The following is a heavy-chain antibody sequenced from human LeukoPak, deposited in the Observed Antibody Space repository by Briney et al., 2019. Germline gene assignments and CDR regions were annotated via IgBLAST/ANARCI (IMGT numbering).Heavy chain of an antibody. V-gene: IGHV3-30*04. D-gene: IGHD3-10*01. J-gene: IGHJ4*02. CDR2: TSYEGSNK. CDR1: GFTFSGYP. CDR3: ARERLWSFDY. Sequence: GRSLRLSCAASGFTFSGYPMHWVRQAPGKGLDWVAVTSYEGSNKYYADSVKGRFTISGDNSKNTLYLQMNSLRPEDAAVYYCARERLWSFDYWGQGTLVTVSS.